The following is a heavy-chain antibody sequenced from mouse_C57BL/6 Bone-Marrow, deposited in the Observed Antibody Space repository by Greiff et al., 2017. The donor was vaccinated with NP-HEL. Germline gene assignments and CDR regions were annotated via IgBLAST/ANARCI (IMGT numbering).Heavy chain of an antibody. D-gene: IGHD1-1*01. CDR2: INPGSGGT. CDR3: AVLLRFAY. J-gene: IGHJ3*01. V-gene: IGHV1-54*01. Sequence: QVQLQQSGAELVRPGTSVKVSCKASGYAFTNYLIEWVKQRPGQGLEWIGVINPGSGGTNYNEKFKGKATLTADKSSSTAYMQLSSLTSLDSAVYFCAVLLRFAYWGQGTLVTVSA. CDR1: GYAFTNYL.